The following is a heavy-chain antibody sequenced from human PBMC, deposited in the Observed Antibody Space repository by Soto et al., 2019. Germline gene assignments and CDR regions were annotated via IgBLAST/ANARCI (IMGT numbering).Heavy chain of an antibody. D-gene: IGHD2-15*01. Sequence: GASVKVSCKASGYTFTSYAMHWVRQAPGQRLEWMGWINAGNGNTKYSQKFQGRVTITRDTSASTAYMELSSLRSEDTAVYYCARTDEYCSGGSCYSYMDVWGKGTTVTVSS. V-gene: IGHV1-3*01. CDR2: INAGNGNT. J-gene: IGHJ6*03. CDR3: ARTDEYCSGGSCYSYMDV. CDR1: GYTFTSYA.